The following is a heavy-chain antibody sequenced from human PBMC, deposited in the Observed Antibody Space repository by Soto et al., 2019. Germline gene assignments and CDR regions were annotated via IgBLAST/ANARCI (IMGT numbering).Heavy chain of an antibody. CDR3: ARPPGKIVATTYFDY. CDR1: GFTFSSYA. Sequence: GGSLRLSCAASGFTFSSYAMHWVRQAPGKGLEYVSAISSNGGSTYYANSVKGRFTISRDNSKNTLYLQMGSLRAEDMAVYYCARPPGKIVATTYFDYWGQGTLVTVSS. CDR2: ISSNGGST. D-gene: IGHD5-12*01. J-gene: IGHJ4*02. V-gene: IGHV3-64*01.